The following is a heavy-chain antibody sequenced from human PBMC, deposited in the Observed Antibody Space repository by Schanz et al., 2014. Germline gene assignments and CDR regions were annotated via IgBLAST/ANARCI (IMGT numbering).Heavy chain of an antibody. J-gene: IGHJ3*02. D-gene: IGHD3-10*01. Sequence: EVQLVESGGGLVQPRGSLRLSCAASEFSFSSFGMNWVRQAPGKGLEWVSAISGSGGSTYYADSVKGRFIISRDNSKNNSKNTLYVQMNSLRAEDTAVYYCAKDFVIGVARGVIISHDAIDIWGQGTKVTVSS. CDR1: EFSFSSFG. CDR3: AKDFVIGVARGVIISHDAIDI. V-gene: IGHV3-23*04. CDR2: ISGSGGST.